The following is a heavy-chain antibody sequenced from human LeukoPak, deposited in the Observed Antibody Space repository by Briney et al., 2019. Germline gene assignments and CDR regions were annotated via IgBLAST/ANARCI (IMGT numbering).Heavy chain of an antibody. V-gene: IGHV4-39*07. CDR2: IYHIGST. CDR1: GGSITSNSYY. J-gene: IGHJ3*02. Sequence: SETLSLTCTVSGGSITSNSYYWGWIRQPPGKGLEGIGSIYHIGSTYYNPSLKSRVTISVDTSKNQFSLKLSSVTAADTAVYYCARDSRGIVGATDAFDIWGQGTMVTVSS. D-gene: IGHD1-26*01. CDR3: ARDSRGIVGATDAFDI.